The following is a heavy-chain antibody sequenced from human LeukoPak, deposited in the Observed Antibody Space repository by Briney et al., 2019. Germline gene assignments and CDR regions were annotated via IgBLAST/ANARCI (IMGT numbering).Heavy chain of an antibody. J-gene: IGHJ4*02. CDR3: AKDTGRGYSSSWSPYYFDY. V-gene: IGHV3-9*01. D-gene: IGHD6-13*01. CDR1: GFTFDDYA. CDR2: ISWNSGSI. Sequence: GGSLRLSCAASGFTFDDYAMHWVRQAPGKGLEWVSCISWNSGSIGYADSVKGRFTISRDNAKNSLYLQMNSLRAEDTALYYCAKDTGRGYSSSWSPYYFDYWGQGTLVTVSS.